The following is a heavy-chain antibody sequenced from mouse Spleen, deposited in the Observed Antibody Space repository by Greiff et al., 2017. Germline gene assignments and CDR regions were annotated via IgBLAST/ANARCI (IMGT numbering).Heavy chain of an antibody. CDR3: TRGYRYEVSFAY. D-gene: IGHD2-14*01. Sequence: QVHVKQSGAELVRPGASVTLSCKASGYTFTDYEMHWVKQTPVHGLEWIGAIDPETGGTAYNQKFKGKAILTADKSSSTAYMELRSLTSEDSAVYYCTRGYRYEVSFAYWGQGTLVTVSA. V-gene: IGHV1-15*01. CDR1: GYTFTDYE. CDR2: IDPETGGT. J-gene: IGHJ3*01.